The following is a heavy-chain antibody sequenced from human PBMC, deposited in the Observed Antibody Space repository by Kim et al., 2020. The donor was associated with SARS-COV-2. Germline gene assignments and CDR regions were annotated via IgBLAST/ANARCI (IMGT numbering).Heavy chain of an antibody. J-gene: IGHJ4*02. CDR3: ARERWFGELLYFDY. D-gene: IGHD3-10*01. V-gene: IGHV3-11*06. Sequence: ADSVKGRFTISRDNAKNSLYLQMNSLRAEDTAVYYCARERWFGELLYFDYWGQGTLVTVSS.